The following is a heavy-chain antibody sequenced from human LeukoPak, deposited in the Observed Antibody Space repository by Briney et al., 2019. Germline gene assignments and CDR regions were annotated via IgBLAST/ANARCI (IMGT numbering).Heavy chain of an antibody. CDR2: ISSSGSTI. Sequence: PGRSLRLSCAASGFTFSDYYMSWIRQAPGKGLEWVSYISSSGSTIYYADSVKGRFTISRDNAKNSLYLQMNSLRAEDTAVYYCARDGGYSYGAYYYYYMDVWGKGTTVTVSS. J-gene: IGHJ6*03. V-gene: IGHV3-11*04. D-gene: IGHD5-18*01. CDR1: GFTFSDYY. CDR3: ARDGGYSYGAYYYYYMDV.